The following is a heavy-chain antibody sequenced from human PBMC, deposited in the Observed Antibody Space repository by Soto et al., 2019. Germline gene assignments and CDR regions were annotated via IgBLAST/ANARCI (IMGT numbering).Heavy chain of an antibody. CDR1: GFTFSSYS. CDR2: ISSNGGST. CDR3: VKDLYDFWSGYSPA. Sequence: PGGSLRLSCSASGFTFSSYSMHWVRQAPGKGLEYVSAISSNGGSTYYADSVKGRFTISRDNSKNTLYLQMSSLRAEDTAVYYCVKDLYDFWSGYSPAWGQGTLVTVSS. D-gene: IGHD3-3*01. J-gene: IGHJ5*02. V-gene: IGHV3-64D*08.